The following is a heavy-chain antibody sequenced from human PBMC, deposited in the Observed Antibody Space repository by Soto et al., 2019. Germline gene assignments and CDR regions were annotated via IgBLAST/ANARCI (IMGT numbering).Heavy chain of an antibody. D-gene: IGHD1-1*01. CDR2: VYHSGST. J-gene: IGHJ4*02. CDR1: GGSISTSNW. Sequence: QVQLQESGPGLVKPSGTLSLTCAVSGGSISTSNWWRWVRQPPGKGLEWIGEVYHSGSTNYNPSSKSRVAMSVDKSKNQFSLKLNSVTAADTALYYCARTSTSGTRVDYWGQGSLVTVSS. CDR3: ARTSTSGTRVDY. V-gene: IGHV4-4*02.